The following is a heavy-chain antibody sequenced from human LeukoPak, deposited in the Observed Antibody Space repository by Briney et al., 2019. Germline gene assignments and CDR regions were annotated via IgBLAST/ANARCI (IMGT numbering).Heavy chain of an antibody. CDR2: IHYRGNT. CDR1: GGSISSSSYY. J-gene: IGHJ4*02. CDR3: GRLVGSSWYHEVLFGREY. D-gene: IGHD6-13*01. V-gene: IGHV4-39*01. Sequence: SGTLSLTCAVSGGSISSSSYYWGWIRQPPGKGLEWIGTIHYRGNTYYNPSLKSRVAISVDTSQNQFSLKLTSVTAADTAMYYCGRLVGSSWYHEVLFGREYWGQGTLGTVSS.